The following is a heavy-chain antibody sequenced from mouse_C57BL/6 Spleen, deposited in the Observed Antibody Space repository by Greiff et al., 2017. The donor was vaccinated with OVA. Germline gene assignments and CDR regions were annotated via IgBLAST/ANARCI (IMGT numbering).Heavy chain of an antibody. D-gene: IGHD2-1*01. CDR3: ALYGNYVDYFDY. J-gene: IGHJ2*01. CDR1: GYTFTSYW. Sequence: VKLMESGAELVKPGASVKLSCKASGYTFTSYWMHWVKQRPGQGLEWIGMIHPNSGSTNYNEKFKSKATLTVDKSSSTAYMQLSSLTSEDSAVYYCALYGNYVDYFDYWGQGTTLTVSS. CDR2: IHPNSGST. V-gene: IGHV1-64*01.